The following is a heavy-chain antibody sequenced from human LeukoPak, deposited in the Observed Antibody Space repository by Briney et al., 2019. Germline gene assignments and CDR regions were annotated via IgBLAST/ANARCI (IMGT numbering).Heavy chain of an antibody. CDR1: GFTFSSYG. J-gene: IGHJ3*02. Sequence: GGSLRLSCAASGFTFSSYGMHWVRQAPGKGLEWVAVIWYDGSNKYYADSVKGRFTISRGNSKNTLYLQMNSLRAEDTAVYYYAREPYYYDSSGPEAAFDIWGQGTMVTVSS. CDR2: IWYDGSNK. CDR3: AREPYYYDSSGPEAAFDI. D-gene: IGHD3-22*01. V-gene: IGHV3-33*01.